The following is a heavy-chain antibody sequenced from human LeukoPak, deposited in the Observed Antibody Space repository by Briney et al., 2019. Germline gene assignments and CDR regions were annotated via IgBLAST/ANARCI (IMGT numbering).Heavy chain of an antibody. CDR2: IYHSGST. Sequence: PSETLSLTCTVSGGSISSYYWSWIRQPPGKGLECIGYIYHSGSTNYNPSLKSRVTISVDTSKNQFSLKLSSVTAADTAVYYCAREGIAAAGTRWFDPWGQGTLVTVSS. J-gene: IGHJ5*02. CDR3: AREGIAAAGTRWFDP. CDR1: GGSISSYY. D-gene: IGHD6-13*01. V-gene: IGHV4-59*12.